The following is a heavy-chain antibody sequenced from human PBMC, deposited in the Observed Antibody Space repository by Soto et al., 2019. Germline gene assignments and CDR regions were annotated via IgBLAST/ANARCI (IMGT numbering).Heavy chain of an antibody. CDR2: INAGNGNT. J-gene: IGHJ3*02. CDR1: GYTFTSYA. D-gene: IGHD2-15*01. CDR3: ARPQDIVVVVAATTDAFDI. V-gene: IGHV1-3*01. Sequence: QVQLVQSGAEVKKPGASVKVSCKASGYTFTSYAMHWVRQAPGQRLEWMGWINAGNGNTKYSQKFQGRVTITRDTSASTAYMELSSLRSEVTAVYYCARPQDIVVVVAATTDAFDIWGQGTMVTVSS.